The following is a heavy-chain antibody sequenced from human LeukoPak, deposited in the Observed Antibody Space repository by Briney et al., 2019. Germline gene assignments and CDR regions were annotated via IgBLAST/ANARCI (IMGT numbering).Heavy chain of an antibody. Sequence: GGSLRLSCAASGFTFDDYAMPWVRQAPGKGLEWASGISWNSGSIGYADSVKGRFTISRDNAKNSLYLQMNSLRAEDTALYYCAKAYYDYVYYFDYWGQGTLVTVSS. V-gene: IGHV3-9*01. CDR2: ISWNSGSI. CDR1: GFTFDDYA. D-gene: IGHD5-12*01. CDR3: AKAYYDYVYYFDY. J-gene: IGHJ4*02.